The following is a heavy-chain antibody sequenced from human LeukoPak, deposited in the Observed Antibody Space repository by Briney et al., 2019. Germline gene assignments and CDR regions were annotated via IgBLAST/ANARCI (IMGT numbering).Heavy chain of an antibody. D-gene: IGHD3-10*01. Sequence: SETLSLTCTVSGGSISSYYWSWIRQPPGKGLEWIGYIYYSGSTNYNPSLKSRVTISVDTSKNQFSLKLSSVTAADTAVYYCASAVGATMVRGVIEAARFDYWGQGTLVTVSS. CDR1: GGSISSYY. CDR2: IYYSGST. CDR3: ASAVGATMVRGVIEAARFDY. J-gene: IGHJ4*02. V-gene: IGHV4-59*12.